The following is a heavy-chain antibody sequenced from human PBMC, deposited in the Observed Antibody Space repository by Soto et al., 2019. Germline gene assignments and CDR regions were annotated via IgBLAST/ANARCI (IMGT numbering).Heavy chain of an antibody. D-gene: IGHD3-10*01. J-gene: IGHJ5*02. Sequence: ASVKVSCKASGYTFTSYGISWVRQAPGQGLEWMGWISAYNGNTNYAQKLQGRVTMTTDTSTSTAYMELRSLRSDDTAVYYCARVGGSGSYHNWFDPWGQGTPVTVSS. CDR1: GYTFTSYG. CDR2: ISAYNGNT. V-gene: IGHV1-18*01. CDR3: ARVGGSGSYHNWFDP.